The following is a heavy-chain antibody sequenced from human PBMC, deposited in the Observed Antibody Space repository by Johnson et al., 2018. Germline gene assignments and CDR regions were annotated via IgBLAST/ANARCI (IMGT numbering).Heavy chain of an antibody. Sequence: VQLVESGGGLVQPGGSLRLSCAASGFTFSSYAMHWVRQAPGKGLEYVSAISSNGGSTYYANSVKGRFTISRDNSKNTLYLQRGSLRAEDMAVYYCAGGIVGATYDAFDIWGQGTMVTVSS. J-gene: IGHJ3*02. CDR2: ISSNGGST. D-gene: IGHD1-26*01. CDR3: AGGIVGATYDAFDI. V-gene: IGHV3-64*01. CDR1: GFTFSSYA.